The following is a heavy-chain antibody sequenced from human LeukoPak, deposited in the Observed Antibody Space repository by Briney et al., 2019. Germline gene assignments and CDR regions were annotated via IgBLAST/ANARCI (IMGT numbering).Heavy chain of an antibody. Sequence: SETLSLTCAVSGVSISPYYWAWIRQPPGEGLEWIGYIHTSGSNNQYPSLKSRVTISVDKSKNHFSPRLTSVTAADTAVYYCARLSAAVHLGAFDLWGQGTMVTVSS. V-gene: IGHV4-4*09. CDR3: ARLSAAVHLGAFDL. CDR2: IHTSGSN. D-gene: IGHD3-3*01. CDR1: GVSISPYY. J-gene: IGHJ3*01.